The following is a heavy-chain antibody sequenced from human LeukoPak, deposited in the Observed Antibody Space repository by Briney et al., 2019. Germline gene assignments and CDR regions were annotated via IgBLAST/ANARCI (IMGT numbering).Heavy chain of an antibody. J-gene: IGHJ4*02. Sequence: SETLSLTCTVSGGSISSYYWSWIRQPPGKGLEWIGYIYYSGSTNYNPSLKSRVTISVDTSKNQFSLKLSSVTAADTAVYYCARDSSGWQYFDYWGQGTLVTASS. D-gene: IGHD6-19*01. V-gene: IGHV4-59*01. CDR1: GGSISSYY. CDR2: IYYSGST. CDR3: ARDSSGWQYFDY.